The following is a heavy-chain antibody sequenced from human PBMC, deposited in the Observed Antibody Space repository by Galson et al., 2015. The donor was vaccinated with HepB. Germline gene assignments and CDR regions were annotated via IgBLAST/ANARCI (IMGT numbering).Heavy chain of an antibody. J-gene: IGHJ4*02. CDR3: ARLGTFYFDY. V-gene: IGHV6-1*01. D-gene: IGHD1-26*01. Sequence: CAISGDSVSNNSAAWNWIRQSPSRGLEWLGRTYYRSKWYNDYAVSVQSRITINPDTSKNQFSLQLNSVTLEDTAVYYCARLGTFYFDYWGQGTLVIVSS. CDR1: GDSVSNNSAA. CDR2: TYYRSKWYN.